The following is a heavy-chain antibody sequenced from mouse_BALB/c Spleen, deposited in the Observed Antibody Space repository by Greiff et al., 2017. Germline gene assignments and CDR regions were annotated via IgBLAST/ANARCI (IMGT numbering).Heavy chain of an antibody. CDR1: GFTFSSYG. V-gene: IGHV5-6*01. CDR3: ARQGTGTPYFDY. D-gene: IGHD4-1*01. Sequence: EVQLVESGGDLVKPGGSLKLSCAASGFTFSSYGMSWVRQTPDKRLEWVATISSGGSYTYYPDSVKGRFTISRDNAKNTLYLQMSSLKSEDTAMYYCARQGTGTPYFDYWGQGTTLTVAS. CDR2: ISSGGSYT. J-gene: IGHJ2*01.